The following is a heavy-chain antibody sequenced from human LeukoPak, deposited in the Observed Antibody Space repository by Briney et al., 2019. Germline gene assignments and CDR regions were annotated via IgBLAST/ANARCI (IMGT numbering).Heavy chain of an antibody. D-gene: IGHD6-6*01. Sequence: PSETLSLTCAVSGGSFSSYYWSCIRQPPGMGLEWIWYIYYSGSTNYNPSLTSRVTISVDTSKNQFTLKLSSVTAADRAVYYWARQSGYSSSFDYWGQGTLVTVSS. CDR1: GGSFSSYY. CDR2: IYYSGST. V-gene: IGHV4-59*08. J-gene: IGHJ4*02. CDR3: ARQSGYSSSFDY.